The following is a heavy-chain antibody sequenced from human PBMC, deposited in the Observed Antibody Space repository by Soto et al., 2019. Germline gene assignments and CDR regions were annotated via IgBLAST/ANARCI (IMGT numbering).Heavy chain of an antibody. V-gene: IGHV3-23*01. CDR3: ARFGTNSAWFYHYYGMDV. Sequence: PGGSLRLSCAASGFTFGTYAMNWVRQAPGKGLEWVSTITDVGDPTYYADSVKGRFTISRDNSKNTLFLQMNSLRAEDTARYYCARFGTNSAWFYHYYGMDVWGQGTAVTVSS. CDR2: ITDVGDPT. D-gene: IGHD2-2*01. CDR1: GFTFGTYA. J-gene: IGHJ6*02.